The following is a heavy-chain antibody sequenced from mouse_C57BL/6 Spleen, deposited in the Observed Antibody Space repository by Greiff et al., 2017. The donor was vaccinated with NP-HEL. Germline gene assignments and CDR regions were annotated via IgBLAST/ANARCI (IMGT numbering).Heavy chain of an antibody. CDR2: ISSGGSYN. CDR3: ARGKGNYGY. CDR1: GFTFSSYG. J-gene: IGHJ2*01. V-gene: IGHV5-6*01. D-gene: IGHD2-1*01. Sequence: EVKVVESGGDLVKPGGSLKLSCAASGFTFSSYGMSWVRQTPDKRLEWVATISSGGSYNYYPDSVKGRFTISRDNAKNTLYLQMSSLKSEDTAMYYCARGKGNYGYWGQGTTLTVSS.